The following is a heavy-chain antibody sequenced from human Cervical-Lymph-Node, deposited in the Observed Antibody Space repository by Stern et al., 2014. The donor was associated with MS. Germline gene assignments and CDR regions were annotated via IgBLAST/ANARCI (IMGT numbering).Heavy chain of an antibody. CDR2: IYSDGNT. D-gene: IGHD1-26*01. Sequence: QVQLQESGPGLVKPSETVSLTCTVSGGSLTSKYWNWIRHPPGTGLEWIGYIYSDGNTNYNPTLKNRVTISLDTSTNQFSLGLTSVTAADTAVYYCARVTGRGTRQNWFDSWGQGTLLTVSS. J-gene: IGHJ5*01. CDR1: GGSLTSKY. V-gene: IGHV4-59*01. CDR3: ARVTGRGTRQNWFDS.